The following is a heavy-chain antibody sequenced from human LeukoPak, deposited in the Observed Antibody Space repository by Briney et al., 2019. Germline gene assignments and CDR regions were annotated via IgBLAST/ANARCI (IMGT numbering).Heavy chain of an antibody. CDR3: ARHGLYDFWSGYYPYDYYYYMDV. CDR2: IHHSGST. Sequence: PSKTLSLTCAVSGYSISSGYYWVWIRQPPGKGLEWIGSIHHSGSTYYNPSLKRRVTISVDTSKNQFSLKLSSVTAADTAVYYCARHGLYDFWSGYYPYDYYYYMDVWGKGTTVTVSS. D-gene: IGHD3-3*01. CDR1: GYSISSGYY. V-gene: IGHV4-38-2*01. J-gene: IGHJ6*03.